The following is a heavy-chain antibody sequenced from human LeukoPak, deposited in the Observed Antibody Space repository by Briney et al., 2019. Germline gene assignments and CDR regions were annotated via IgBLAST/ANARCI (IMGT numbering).Heavy chain of an antibody. CDR1: GFTFGSYW. Sequence: GGSLRLSCAASGFTFGSYWMSWVRQAPGKGLEWVSYISSSGSTIYYADSVKGRFTISRDNAKNSLYLQMNSLRAEDTAVYYCARERNLRGGPDAFDIWGQGTMVTVSS. D-gene: IGHD3-10*01. CDR2: ISSSGSTI. V-gene: IGHV3-48*04. J-gene: IGHJ3*02. CDR3: ARERNLRGGPDAFDI.